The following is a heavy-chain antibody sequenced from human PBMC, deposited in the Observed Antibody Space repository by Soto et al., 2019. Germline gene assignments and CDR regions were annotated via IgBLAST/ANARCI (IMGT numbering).Heavy chain of an antibody. CDR2: IHYSGTT. CDR1: GGSMRNHF. CDR3: AAGEASSRNLAPYYLDF. V-gene: IGHV4-59*11. J-gene: IGHJ4*02. D-gene: IGHD6-13*01. Sequence: PSETLSLTCTVSGGSMRNHFWTWIRQPPGKGLEWIGYIHYSGTTSVFPSYKPSLRSRVTISEDTSKSQFSLKLLSVTTADTAVYFCAAGEASSRNLAPYYLDFWGQGTLVTVSS.